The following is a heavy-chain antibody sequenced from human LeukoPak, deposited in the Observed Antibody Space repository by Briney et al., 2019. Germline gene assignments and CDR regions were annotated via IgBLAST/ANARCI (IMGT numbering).Heavy chain of an antibody. D-gene: IGHD6-13*01. CDR2: ISYDGSNK. J-gene: IGHJ4*02. CDR3: ARQSSSWFGGGYFDY. V-gene: IGHV3-30-3*01. Sequence: PGGSLRLSCAASGFTFSSYAMHWVRQAPGKGLEWVAVISYDGSNKYYADSVKGRFTISRDNSKNTLYLQMNSLRAEDTAVYYCARQSSSWFGGGYFDYWGQGTLVTVSS. CDR1: GFTFSSYA.